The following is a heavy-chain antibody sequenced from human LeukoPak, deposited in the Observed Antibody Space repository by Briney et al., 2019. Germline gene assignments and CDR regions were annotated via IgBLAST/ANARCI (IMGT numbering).Heavy chain of an antibody. Sequence: GGSLRLSCAASGFTFSSYAMSWVRQAPGKGLEWVSAISGSGGSTYYADSVKGRFTISRDNSKNTLYLQMDSLRAEDTAVYYCAGVGYYGGGYWGQGTLVTVSS. CDR1: GFTFSSYA. V-gene: IGHV3-23*01. CDR2: ISGSGGST. J-gene: IGHJ4*02. D-gene: IGHD3-3*01. CDR3: AGVGYYGGGY.